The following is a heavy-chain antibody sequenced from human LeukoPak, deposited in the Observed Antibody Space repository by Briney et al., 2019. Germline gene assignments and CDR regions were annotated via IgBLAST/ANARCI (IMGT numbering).Heavy chain of an antibody. J-gene: IGHJ6*02. CDR3: ARDEEWESLKNYYGMDV. V-gene: IGHV3-30-3*01. Sequence: AGGSLRLSCSVSGFTFSSHAMHWVRQAPGKGLEWVAVISYDGSNKYYADSVKGRFTISRDNSKNTLYLQMNSLRAEDTAVYYCARDEEWESLKNYYGMDVWGQGTTVTVSS. CDR1: GFTFSSHA. CDR2: ISYDGSNK. D-gene: IGHD1-26*01.